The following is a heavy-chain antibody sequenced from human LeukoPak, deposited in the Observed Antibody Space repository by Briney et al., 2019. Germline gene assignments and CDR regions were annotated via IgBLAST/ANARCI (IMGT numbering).Heavy chain of an antibody. D-gene: IGHD6-19*01. CDR2: ISYSGIT. CDR3: ARLAVAGDYDHFYFYMDV. Sequence: PSETLSLTCSVSGGSISSHYWTWMRQPPGKGLEWIGYISYSGITNYNPPLKSRVSISVDTSMNQLSLKVNSVTTADTAVYYCARLAVAGDYDHFYFYMDVWGKGTTVTVSS. CDR1: GGSISSHY. J-gene: IGHJ6*03. V-gene: IGHV4-59*11.